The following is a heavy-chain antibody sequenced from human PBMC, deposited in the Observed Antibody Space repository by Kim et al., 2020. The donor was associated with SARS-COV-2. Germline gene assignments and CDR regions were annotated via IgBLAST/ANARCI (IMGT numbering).Heavy chain of an antibody. CDR3: AKELRGSGWSFEY. Sequence: YADSEKGRFTIARDNSKNTLDLQMNSLRAEDTAVYYCAKELRGSGWSFEYWCQGTLVTVSS. J-gene: IGHJ4*02. V-gene: IGHV3-30*02. D-gene: IGHD6-19*01.